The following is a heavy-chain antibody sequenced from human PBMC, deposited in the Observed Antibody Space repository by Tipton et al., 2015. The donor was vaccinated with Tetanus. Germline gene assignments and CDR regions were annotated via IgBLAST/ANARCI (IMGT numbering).Heavy chain of an antibody. D-gene: IGHD1-26*01. CDR1: GFTFSRYA. CDR3: ARGSSRRGGWFDP. Sequence: SLRLSCAASGFTFSRYAMHWVRQAPGKGLEWVAFMWYDGSHIYYADSVKGRFTISRDNSNSTLFLLMNSLGAEDTAVYYCARGSSRRGGWFDPWGQGTLVTVSS. J-gene: IGHJ5*02. V-gene: IGHV3-33*01. CDR2: MWYDGSHI.